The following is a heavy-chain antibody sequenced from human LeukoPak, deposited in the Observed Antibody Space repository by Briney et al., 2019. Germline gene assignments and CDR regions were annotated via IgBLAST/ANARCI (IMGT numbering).Heavy chain of an antibody. CDR1: GFSLSTSGVG. J-gene: IGHJ5*02. V-gene: IGHV2-5*01. CDR3: AHRPMGNWFDP. D-gene: IGHD1-26*01. CDR2: IYWNDDK. Sequence: SGPTLVKPTQTLTLICTFSGFSLSTSGVGVGWIRQPPGKALEWLALIYWNDDKRYSPSLKSRLTITKDTSKNQVVLTMTNMDPVDTATYYCAHRPMGNWFDPWGQGTLVTVSS.